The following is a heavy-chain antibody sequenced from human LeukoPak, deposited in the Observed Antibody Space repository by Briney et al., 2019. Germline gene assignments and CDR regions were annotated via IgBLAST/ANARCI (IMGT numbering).Heavy chain of an antibody. CDR2: MNPNSGNT. V-gene: IGHV1-8*01. D-gene: IGHD2-15*01. J-gene: IGHJ5*02. Sequence: ASVKVSCKASGYTFTSYDINWVQQATGQGLEWMGWMNPNSGNTGYAQKFQGRVTMTRNTSISTAYMELSSLRSEDTAVYYCARDKVDCSGGSCYSRGNWFDPWGQGTLVTVSS. CDR1: GYTFTSYD. CDR3: ARDKVDCSGGSCYSRGNWFDP.